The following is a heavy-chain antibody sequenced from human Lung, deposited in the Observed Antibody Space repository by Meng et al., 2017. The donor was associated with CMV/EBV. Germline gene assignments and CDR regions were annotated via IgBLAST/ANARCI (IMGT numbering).Heavy chain of an antibody. V-gene: IGHV1-18*04. CDR3: ARADNGVHVFRNYGMDL. J-gene: IGHJ6*02. CDR2: ISPYIGNT. Sequence: ASXXVSXKASGYTFNNFGISWVRQAPGQGLEWMGWISPYIGNTNYAQKFQGRVTMTTDTPTRPAYMDLRSLRSDDTAIYYCARADNGVHVFRNYGMDLWGQGXTITVSS. CDR1: GYTFNNFG. D-gene: IGHD2-8*01.